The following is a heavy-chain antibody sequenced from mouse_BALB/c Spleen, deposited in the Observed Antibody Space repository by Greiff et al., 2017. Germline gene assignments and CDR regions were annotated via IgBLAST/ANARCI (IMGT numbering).Heavy chain of an antibody. D-gene: IGHD2-3*01. J-gene: IGHJ4*01. CDR3: ARRADGYYLYAMDY. CDR1: GFTFSSFG. CDR2: ISSGSSTI. V-gene: IGHV5-17*02. Sequence: EVQLVESGGGLVQPGGSRKLSCAASGFTFSSFGMHWVRQAPEKGLEWVAYISSGSSTIYYADTVKGRFTISRDNPKNTLFLQKTSLRSEDTAMYYCARRADGYYLYAMDYWGQGTSVTVSS.